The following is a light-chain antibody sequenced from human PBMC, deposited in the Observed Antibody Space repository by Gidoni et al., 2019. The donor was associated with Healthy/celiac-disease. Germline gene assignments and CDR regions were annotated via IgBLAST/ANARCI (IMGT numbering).Light chain of an antibody. Sequence: EIVLTQSPGTLSVCPGERATLTCRASQSVSSSYLAWYQQKPGQAPRLLIYGASSRATGIPDRFSGSGSGTDFTLTISRLEPEDFAVYYCQQYGSSPRFTFGPGTKVDIK. CDR2: GAS. CDR1: QSVSSSY. CDR3: QQYGSSPRFT. J-gene: IGKJ3*01. V-gene: IGKV3-20*01.